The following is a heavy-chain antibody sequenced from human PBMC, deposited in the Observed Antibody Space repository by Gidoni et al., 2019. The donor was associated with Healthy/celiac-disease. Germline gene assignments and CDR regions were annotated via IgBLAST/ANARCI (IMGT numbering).Heavy chain of an antibody. CDR1: GFTVDDYA. D-gene: IGHD3-3*01. CDR2: ISWNSGSV. CDR3: AKAGSITIFGVVMMDVAYGMDV. Sequence: EVQLVETGGGLVQHGRSLRLSCAASGFTVDDYAMHWVRQAPGKGLAWVSGISWNSGSVGYADSVKGRFTISRDNAKNSLYLQMNSLRAEDTALYYCAKAGSITIFGVVMMDVAYGMDVWGQGTTVTVSS. V-gene: IGHV3-9*01. J-gene: IGHJ6*02.